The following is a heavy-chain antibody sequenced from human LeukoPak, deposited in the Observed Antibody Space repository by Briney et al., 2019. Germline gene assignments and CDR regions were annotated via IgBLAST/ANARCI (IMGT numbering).Heavy chain of an antibody. J-gene: IGHJ4*02. CDR2: IYHSGST. CDR1: GFTFSSYG. CDR3: ARVFLTMIGTYYFDY. D-gene: IGHD3-22*01. V-gene: IGHV4-4*02. Sequence: GSLRLSCAASGFTFSSYGMHWVRQAPGKGLEWIGEIYHSGSTNYNPSLKSRVTISVDKSKNQFSLKLSSVTAADTAVYYCARVFLTMIGTYYFDYWGQGTLVTVSS.